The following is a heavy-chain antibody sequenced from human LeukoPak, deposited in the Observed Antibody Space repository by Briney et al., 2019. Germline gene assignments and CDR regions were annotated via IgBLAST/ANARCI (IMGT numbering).Heavy chain of an antibody. J-gene: IGHJ6*02. V-gene: IGHV4-34*01. D-gene: IGHD3-22*01. CDR3: AREYYYDSSGYYLAYYYYGMDV. Sequence: PSETLSLTCAVYGGSFSGYYWSWIRQPPGKGLEWIGEINHSGSTNYNPSLKSRVTISVDTSKNQFSLKLSSVTAADTAVYYCAREYYYDSSGYYLAYYYYGMDVWGQGTTVTVSS. CDR1: GGSFSGYY. CDR2: INHSGST.